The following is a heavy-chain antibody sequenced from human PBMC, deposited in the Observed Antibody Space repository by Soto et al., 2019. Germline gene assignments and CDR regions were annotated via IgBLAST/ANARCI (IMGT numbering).Heavy chain of an antibody. CDR3: AGAWGAEYYYYGMDV. D-gene: IGHD7-27*01. CDR2: IYYSGST. Sequence: PSETLSLTCTVSGGAISRYYWSLIRQPPGKGLEWIGYIYYSGSTNYNPSLKSRVTISVDTSKNQFSLKLSSVTAADTAVYYCAGAWGAEYYYYGMDVWGPCTTVT. V-gene: IGHV4-59*01. J-gene: IGHJ6*02. CDR1: GGAISRYY.